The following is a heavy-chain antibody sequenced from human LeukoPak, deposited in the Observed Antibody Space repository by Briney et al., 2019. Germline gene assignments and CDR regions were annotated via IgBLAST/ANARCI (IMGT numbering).Heavy chain of an antibody. Sequence: PSETLSLTCAVSGGSISSGGYSWSWIRQPPGKGLEWIGYIYYSGSTYYNPSLKSRVTISVDTSKNQFSLKLSSVTAADTAVYYCARQPVAAPDAFDIWGQGTMVTVSS. CDR2: IYYSGST. CDR1: GGSISSGGYS. D-gene: IGHD6-6*01. CDR3: ARQPVAAPDAFDI. J-gene: IGHJ3*02. V-gene: IGHV4-30-2*03.